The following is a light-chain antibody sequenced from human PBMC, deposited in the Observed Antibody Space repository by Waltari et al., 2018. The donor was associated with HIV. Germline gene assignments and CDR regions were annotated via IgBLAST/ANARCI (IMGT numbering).Light chain of an antibody. CDR1: QSVLSNSNNKNY. J-gene: IGKJ4*01. CDR2: WAS. V-gene: IGKV4-1*01. Sequence: DIVMTQYPDYLAVSLGERATINCKSSQSVLSNSNNKNYLAWYQQKSGQSPKLLIYWASTRESGVPDRFSGSGSGTDFSLSISSLQAEDVAVYYCQQYYSTPLTFGGGTKVEIK. CDR3: QQYYSTPLT.